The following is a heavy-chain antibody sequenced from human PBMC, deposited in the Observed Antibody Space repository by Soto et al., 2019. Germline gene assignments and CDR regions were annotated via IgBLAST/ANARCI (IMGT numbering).Heavy chain of an antibody. CDR1: GGSFSGYY. CDR2: INHSGST. V-gene: IGHV4-34*01. J-gene: IGHJ3*01. Sequence: SETLSLTCAVYGGSFSGYYWSWIRQPPGKGLEWIGEINHSGSTNYNPSLKSRVTISVDTSKNQFSLKLSSVTAADTAVYYCAWGRIIAAAGKAPQDWGQGTMVTVSS. CDR3: AWGRIIAAAGKAPQD. D-gene: IGHD6-13*01.